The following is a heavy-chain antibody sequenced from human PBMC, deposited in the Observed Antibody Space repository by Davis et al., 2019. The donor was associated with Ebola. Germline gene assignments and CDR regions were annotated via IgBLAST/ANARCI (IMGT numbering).Heavy chain of an antibody. J-gene: IGHJ3*02. CDR3: ARTDYGGNPRAAFDI. Sequence: PGGSLRLSCAASGFTFSSYSMNWVRQAPGKGLEWVSSISSSSSYIYYADSVKGRFTISRDNAKNSLYLQMNSLRAEDTAVYYCARTDYGGNPRAAFDIWGQGTMVTVSS. CDR1: GFTFSSYS. V-gene: IGHV3-21*01. CDR2: ISSSSSYI. D-gene: IGHD4-23*01.